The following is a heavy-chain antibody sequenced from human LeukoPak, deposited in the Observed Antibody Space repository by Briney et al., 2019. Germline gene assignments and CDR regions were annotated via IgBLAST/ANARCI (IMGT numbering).Heavy chain of an antibody. V-gene: IGHV3-30*03. Sequence: GGSLRLSCAASGFTFSSYGIHWIRQAPGKGLEWVAVISDDGSKKSYADSVKGRFTVSRDNSKNTLYLQMNSPRVEDTAVYYCAREGGYCSSTTCYFDSWGQGTLVTVSS. CDR2: ISDDGSKK. D-gene: IGHD2-2*01. CDR1: GFTFSSYG. J-gene: IGHJ4*02. CDR3: AREGGYCSSTTCYFDS.